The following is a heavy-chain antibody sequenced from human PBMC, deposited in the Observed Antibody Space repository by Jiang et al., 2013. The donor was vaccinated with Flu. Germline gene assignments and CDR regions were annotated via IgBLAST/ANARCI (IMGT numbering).Heavy chain of an antibody. CDR3: ARGTVAAAGRAFDS. D-gene: IGHD6-13*01. Sequence: GLVKPSETLSLTCTVSGGSVSSGSYYWSWIRQPPGKGLEWIGYIYYSGSTNYNPSLKSRVTISVDTSKNQFSLKLSSVTAADTAVYYCARGTVAAAGRAFDSWGQGTLVTVSS. J-gene: IGHJ4*02. CDR2: IYYSGST. CDR1: GGSVSSGSYY. V-gene: IGHV4-61*01.